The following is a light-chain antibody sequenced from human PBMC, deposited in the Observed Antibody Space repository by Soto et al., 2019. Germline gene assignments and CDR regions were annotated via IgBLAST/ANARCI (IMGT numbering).Light chain of an antibody. CDR3: QQLNSYPLT. J-gene: IGKJ4*01. Sequence: LTQSPSSLSASVGDRVTITCRASQGIATYLAWYQQKPGQAPNLLIYAASTLQSGVPSRFRGGGSGTDFTLTISSLQPEDFATYYCQQLNSYPLTVGGGTKVEL. CDR2: AAS. CDR1: QGIATY. V-gene: IGKV1-9*01.